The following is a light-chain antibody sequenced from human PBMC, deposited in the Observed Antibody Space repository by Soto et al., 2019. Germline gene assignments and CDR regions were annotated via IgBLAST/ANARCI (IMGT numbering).Light chain of an antibody. CDR1: ASSIAARYD. Sequence: QSVLTQPPSVSGAPGQRVTISCTGTASSIAARYDVHWYQQIPGKAPKLLIYGNNNRPSGVPDRFSASKSGISASLAITGLQADDEADYYCQSYDNSLNEWVFGGGTTVTVL. CDR3: QSYDNSLNEWV. V-gene: IGLV1-40*01. J-gene: IGLJ3*02. CDR2: GNN.